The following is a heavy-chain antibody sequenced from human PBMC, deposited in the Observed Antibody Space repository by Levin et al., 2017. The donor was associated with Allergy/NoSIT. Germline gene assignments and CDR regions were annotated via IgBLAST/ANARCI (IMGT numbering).Heavy chain of an antibody. CDR2: IMPIYAMT. CDR1: GGTFSTYG. CDR3: ARLRDWGTASRLMDY. J-gene: IGHJ4*02. D-gene: IGHD2-21*02. V-gene: IGHV1-69*01. Sequence: KISCKASGGTFSTYGISWVRQAPGQGPEWMGQIMPIYAMTNYAEKFQGRVTITAVESTTTAYMELSSLRSEDTAVYYCARLRDWGTASRLMDYWGQGTLVTVSS.